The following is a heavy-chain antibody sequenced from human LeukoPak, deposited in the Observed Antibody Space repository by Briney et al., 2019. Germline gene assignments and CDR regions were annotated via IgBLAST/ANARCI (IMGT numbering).Heavy chain of an antibody. CDR2: ISYDGSNK. V-gene: IGHV3-30*03. D-gene: IGHD5-18*01. CDR3: ARDERLGYSYGYGLVY. J-gene: IGHJ4*02. CDR1: AFIFSGHW. Sequence: GGSLRLSCEGSAFIFSGHWMNWVRQTPGKGLEWVAVISYDGSNKYYADSVKGRFTISRDNSKNTLYLQMNSLRAEDTAVYYCARDERLGYSYGYGLVYWGQGTLVTVSS.